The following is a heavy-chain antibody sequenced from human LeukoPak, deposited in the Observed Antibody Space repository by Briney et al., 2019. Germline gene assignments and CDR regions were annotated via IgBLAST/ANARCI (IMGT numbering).Heavy chain of an antibody. J-gene: IGHJ4*02. Sequence: ASVKVSCKASGYTFTSYYMHWVRQAPGQGLEWMGIINPSGGSTSYAQKFQGRVTMTRDMSTSTVYMELSSLTSDDTAVYYCARDRGQWLVPDYWGQGALVTVSS. CDR1: GYTFTSYY. CDR3: ARDRGQWLVPDY. D-gene: IGHD6-19*01. CDR2: INPSGGST. V-gene: IGHV1-46*01.